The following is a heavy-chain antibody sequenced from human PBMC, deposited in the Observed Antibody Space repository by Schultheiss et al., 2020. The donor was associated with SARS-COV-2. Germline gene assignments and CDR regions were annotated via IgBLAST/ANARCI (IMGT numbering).Heavy chain of an antibody. D-gene: IGHD3-22*01. CDR3: ARLRDSSGYYYGPYYFDY. CDR2: IYPADSDT. J-gene: IGHJ4*02. V-gene: IGHV5-51*01. CDR1: GYSFANYW. Sequence: GESLKISCKGSGYSFANYWIGWVRQMPGKGLEWMGIIYPADSDTRYSPSFQGQVTISADKSTSTAFLQWTSLKASDTAMYYCARLRDSSGYYYGPYYFDYWGQGTLVTVSS.